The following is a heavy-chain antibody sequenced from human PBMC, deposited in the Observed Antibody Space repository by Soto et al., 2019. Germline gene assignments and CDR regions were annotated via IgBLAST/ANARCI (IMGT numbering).Heavy chain of an antibody. CDR2: IYYSGST. Sequence: SETLSLTCTVSGGSISSYYWSWIRQPPGKGLEWIGYIYYSGSTNYNPSLKSRVTISVDTSKNQFSLKLSSVTAADTAVYYCAREDIVSSNWFDLWGQGTLVTVSS. V-gene: IGHV4-59*01. J-gene: IGHJ5*02. CDR1: GGSISSYY. D-gene: IGHD2-15*01. CDR3: AREDIVSSNWFDL.